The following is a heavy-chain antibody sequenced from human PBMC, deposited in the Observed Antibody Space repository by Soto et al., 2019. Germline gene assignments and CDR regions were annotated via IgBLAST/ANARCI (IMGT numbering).Heavy chain of an antibody. CDR2: ISYDGSNK. Sequence: PGGSLRLSCAASGFTFSSYAMHWVRQAPGKGLEWVAVISYDGSNKYYADSVKGRFTISRDNSKNTLYLQMNSLRAEDTAVYYCARDPLEMATIAGGFDYWGQGTLVTFSS. J-gene: IGHJ4*02. CDR3: ARDPLEMATIAGGFDY. CDR1: GFTFSSYA. D-gene: IGHD5-12*01. V-gene: IGHV3-30-3*01.